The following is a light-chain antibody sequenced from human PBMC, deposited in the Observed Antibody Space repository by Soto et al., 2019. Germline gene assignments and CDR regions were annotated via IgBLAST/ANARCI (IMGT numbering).Light chain of an antibody. Sequence: EIEFEEFPGTMSICRGGRATVCCSGSERLSSDYLAWYQQRPGQPPRLLIYGASNRATGIPDRFSGSGSGTDFTLIITKPDPQDVAFYYCPQYGCSPRIPFIQGTRLESK. CDR1: ERLSSDY. J-gene: IGKJ5*01. CDR2: GAS. V-gene: IGKV3-20*01. CDR3: PQYGCSPRIP.